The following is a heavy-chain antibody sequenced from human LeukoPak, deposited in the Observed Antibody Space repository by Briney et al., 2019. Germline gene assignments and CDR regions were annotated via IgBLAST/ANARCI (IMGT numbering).Heavy chain of an antibody. V-gene: IGHV1-18*01. CDR2: ISAYNGNT. J-gene: IGHJ6*03. CDR3: ARAVAQIFDYYYMDV. Sequence: GASVKVSCKASGYTFSSYGITWVRQAPGQGLEWMGWISAYNGNTNYAQKLQGRVTMSTEKSTSTAYMELRSLRSDDTAVYYCARAVAQIFDYYYMDVWGKGTTVTVSS. D-gene: IGHD6-19*01. CDR1: GYTFSSYG.